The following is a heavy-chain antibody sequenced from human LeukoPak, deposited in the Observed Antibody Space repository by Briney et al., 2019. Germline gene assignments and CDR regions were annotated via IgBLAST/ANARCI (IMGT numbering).Heavy chain of an antibody. V-gene: IGHV1-69*04. CDR1: GGTFSSYA. D-gene: IGHD1-26*01. J-gene: IGHJ4*02. CDR3: ARGGSGSYNDY. CDR2: IIPILGIA. Sequence: SVKVSCKASGGTFSSYAISWVRQAPGQGLEWMGRIIPILGIANYAQKFQGRVTITADKSTSTAYMELSSLRSEDTAVYYCARGGSGSYNDYWGQGTLATLSS.